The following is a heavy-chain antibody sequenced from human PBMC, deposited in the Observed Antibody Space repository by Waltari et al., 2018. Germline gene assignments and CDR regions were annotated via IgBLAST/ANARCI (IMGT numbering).Heavy chain of an antibody. CDR1: GSISSTTYY. CDR2: MSSSWHT. V-gene: IGHV4-39*01. Sequence: QLQLQESGPGLVKPSETLSLTCTVSGSISSTTYYWGWIRQPPGKGLEWIGSMSSSWHTYYNPSLKSRVTISGDTSKNQFSLRLSSLTAADTAVYYCARRSRGSGSYAFGAFDIWGQGTMVIVSS. CDR3: ARRSRGSGSYAFGAFDI. D-gene: IGHD1-26*01. J-gene: IGHJ3*02.